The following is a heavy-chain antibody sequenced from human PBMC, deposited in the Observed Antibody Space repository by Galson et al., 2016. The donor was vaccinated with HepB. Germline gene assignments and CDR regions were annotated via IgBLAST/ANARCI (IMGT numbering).Heavy chain of an antibody. Sequence: SVKVSCKASGYTFTSYGISWVRQAPGQGLEWMGWLSAYNGDTTYAQKFQGRVTLTTDTSTTTVYMELRSLGADDTAVYYCARKPPGGALDVWGQGTTVTVSS. J-gene: IGHJ6*02. CDR2: LSAYNGDT. CDR3: ARKPPGGALDV. CDR1: GYTFTSYG. V-gene: IGHV1-18*01. D-gene: IGHD3-16*01.